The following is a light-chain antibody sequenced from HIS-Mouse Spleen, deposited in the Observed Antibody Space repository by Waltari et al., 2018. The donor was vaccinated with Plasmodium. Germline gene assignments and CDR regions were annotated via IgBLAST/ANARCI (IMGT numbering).Light chain of an antibody. Sequence: DIQMTQSPSSLSASVGDRVNITCRASQSISSYLNWYQQKPGKAPKLLIYAASILQSGVPSRFSGSGSGTEFTLTISSLQPEDFATYYCQQNYNTWTFGQGTKVEIK. CDR3: QQNYNTWT. CDR1: QSISSY. CDR2: AAS. J-gene: IGKJ1*01. V-gene: IGKV1-39*01.